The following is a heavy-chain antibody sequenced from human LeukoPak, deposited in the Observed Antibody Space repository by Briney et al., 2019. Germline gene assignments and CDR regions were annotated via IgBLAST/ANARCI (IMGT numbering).Heavy chain of an antibody. CDR3: TLTTFGVVYYFDY. CDR1: GFTFSSYA. Sequence: PGRSLRLSCATSGFTFSSYAMHWVRQAPGKGLEWVALISYDGINQYYADSVKGRFIISRDNSKNTLYLQLNSLRLEDTAVYYCTLTTFGVVYYFDYWGQGNLVTVSS. D-gene: IGHD1/OR15-1a*01. J-gene: IGHJ4*02. V-gene: IGHV3-30*04. CDR2: ISYDGINQ.